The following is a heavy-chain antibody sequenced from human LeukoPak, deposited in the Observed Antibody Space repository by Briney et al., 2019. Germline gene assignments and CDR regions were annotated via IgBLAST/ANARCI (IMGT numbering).Heavy chain of an antibody. CDR2: INWNGGST. J-gene: IGHJ4*02. D-gene: IGHD6-19*01. CDR3: AAGDRNGWYFDC. V-gene: IGHV3-20*04. CDR1: GFTFEDHG. Sequence: GGSLRLSCAASGFTFEDHGMSWVRQVPGKGLEWVSGINWNGGSTGYADSVKGRFTISRDNAKNSLYLQMNSLRAEDTALYYCAAGDRNGWYFDCWGQGTLVTVSS.